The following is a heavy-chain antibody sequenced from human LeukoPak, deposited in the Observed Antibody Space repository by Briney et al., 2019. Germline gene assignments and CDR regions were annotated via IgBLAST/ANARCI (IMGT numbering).Heavy chain of an antibody. Sequence: SETLSLTCAVYGVSFSGYYWSWIRQPPGKGLEWLGEINHSGSTNYNPFLKSRVTISVDTSKNQYSLKLSAVTAADTAVYYCARERNYYGSGRLDYWGQGTLVTVSS. CDR1: GVSFSGYY. V-gene: IGHV4-34*01. J-gene: IGHJ4*02. CDR3: ARERNYYGSGRLDY. CDR2: INHSGST. D-gene: IGHD3-10*01.